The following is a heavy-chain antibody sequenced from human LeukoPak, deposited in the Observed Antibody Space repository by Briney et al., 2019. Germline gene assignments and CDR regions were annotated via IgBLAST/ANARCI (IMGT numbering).Heavy chain of an antibody. CDR3: ARADRDGNKRFLD. Sequence: GGSLRLSCAASGFTFSSYSVIWARQAPGKGLEWVSYASSSGTTTYYADSVKGRFTISRDNGKNLVSLQMNSLRDEDTAVYYCARADRDGNKRFLDWGQGTLVTVSS. CDR1: GFTFSSYS. J-gene: IGHJ4*02. CDR2: ASSSGTTT. V-gene: IGHV3-48*02. D-gene: IGHD1/OR15-1a*01.